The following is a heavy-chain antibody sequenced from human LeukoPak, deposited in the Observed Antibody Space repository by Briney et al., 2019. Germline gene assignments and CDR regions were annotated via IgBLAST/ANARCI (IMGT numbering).Heavy chain of an antibody. CDR2: ISYDGSNK. Sequence: GGSLRLSCAASGFTFSSYGMHWVRQAPGKGLEWVAVISYDGSNKYYADSVKGRFTISRDNSKNTLYLQMNSLRAEDTAVYYCAKVALVVAVAGPFDYWGQGTLVTVSS. CDR1: GFTFSSYG. V-gene: IGHV3-30*18. CDR3: AKVALVVAVAGPFDY. J-gene: IGHJ4*02. D-gene: IGHD6-19*01.